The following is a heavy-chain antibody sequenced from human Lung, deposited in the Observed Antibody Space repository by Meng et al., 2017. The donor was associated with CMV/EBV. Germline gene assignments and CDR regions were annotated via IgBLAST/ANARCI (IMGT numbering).Heavy chain of an antibody. J-gene: IGHJ4*02. Sequence: GEXXKISCAASGFTFSSYWMSWVRQAPGKGLEWVANIKQDESEKYYVDSVKGRFTISRDNAKNSLYLQLNTLRADDTAVYYCASLPRTITRDYSGYQFDYWXQGTXVTVAS. V-gene: IGHV3-7*01. D-gene: IGHD5-18*01. CDR2: IKQDESEK. CDR3: ASLPRTITRDYSGYQFDY. CDR1: GFTFSSYW.